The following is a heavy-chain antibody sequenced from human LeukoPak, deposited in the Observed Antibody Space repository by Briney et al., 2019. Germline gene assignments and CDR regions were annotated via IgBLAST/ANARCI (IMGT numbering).Heavy chain of an antibody. CDR3: ARDPGAAAGYNWFDP. CDR1: GFTFSDYY. V-gene: IGHV3-11*06. D-gene: IGHD6-13*01. CDR2: ISSSSYT. J-gene: IGHJ5*02. Sequence: GGSLRLSCAASGFTFSDYYMSWIRQAPGKGLEWVSYISSSSYTNYADSEKGRFTISRDNAKNSLYLQMNSLRAEDTAVYYCARDPGAAAGYNWFDPWGQGTLVTVSS.